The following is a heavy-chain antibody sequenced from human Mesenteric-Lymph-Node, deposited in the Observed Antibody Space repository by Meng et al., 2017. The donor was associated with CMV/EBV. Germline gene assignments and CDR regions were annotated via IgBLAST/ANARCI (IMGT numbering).Heavy chain of an antibody. J-gene: IGHJ4*02. CDR1: EFTFRNYW. D-gene: IGHD3-3*01. CDR2: IKQDGSEK. Sequence: GESLKISCAASEFTFRNYWMSWVRQAPGKGLEWVAHIKQDGSEKYYVDSVKGRFTISRDNAKKSLYLQMNSLRGEDTAVYYCARMLGYDFWSGYYLWGQGTLVTVSS. V-gene: IGHV3-7*01. CDR3: ARMLGYDFWSGYYL.